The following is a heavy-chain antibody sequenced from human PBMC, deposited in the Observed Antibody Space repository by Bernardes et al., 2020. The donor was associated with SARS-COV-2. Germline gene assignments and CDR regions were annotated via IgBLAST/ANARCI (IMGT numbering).Heavy chain of an antibody. V-gene: IGHV3-72*01. J-gene: IGHJ3*02. CDR2: TRNKVNSYTT. CDR3: ARDSGFDGFFDI. Sequence: GGSLRLSCAASGFTFSDHYMDWVRQAPGKGLEWVGRTRNKVNSYTTEYAASVKGRFTISRDDSKKSLNLEMNSLTTDDTAVYYCARDSGFDGFFDIWGPGTWVTVSS. CDR1: GFTFSDHY. D-gene: IGHD3-10*01.